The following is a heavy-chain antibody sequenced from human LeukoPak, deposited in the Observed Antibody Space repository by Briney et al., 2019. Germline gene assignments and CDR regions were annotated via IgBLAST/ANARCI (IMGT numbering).Heavy chain of an antibody. Sequence: SETLSLTCAVYAASFSGYYWSWIRQPPGKGLEWIGEINHSGSTNYNPSRKSRVTISVDTFKNQFSLKLSSVTAADTSVYYCARQPSSGWLYNWFDPWGQGTLVTVSS. J-gene: IGHJ5*02. D-gene: IGHD6-19*01. CDR2: INHSGST. CDR3: ARQPSSGWLYNWFDP. V-gene: IGHV4-34*01. CDR1: AASFSGYY.